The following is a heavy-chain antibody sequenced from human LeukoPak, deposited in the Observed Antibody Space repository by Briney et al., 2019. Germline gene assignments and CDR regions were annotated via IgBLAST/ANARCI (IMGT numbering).Heavy chain of an antibody. D-gene: IGHD3-10*01. CDR3: ARDNSVGDIAWWFDP. V-gene: IGHV1-46*01. CDR1: GYAFINNW. Sequence: ASVKVSCKASGYAFINNWMHWVRQAPGQGLEWIGLINPTGTGTLYAQKFQGRVTMTRDMSTSTDYMELSSLRSEDTAVYYCARDNSVGDIAWWFDPWGQGTLVTVSS. CDR2: INPTGTGT. J-gene: IGHJ5*02.